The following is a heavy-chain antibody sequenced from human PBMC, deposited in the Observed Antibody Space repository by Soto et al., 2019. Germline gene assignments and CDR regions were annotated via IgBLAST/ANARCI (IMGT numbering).Heavy chain of an antibody. CDR1: GGSISSYY. CDR2: IYYNGNT. Sequence: SETLSLTCTVSGGSISSYYWSWIRQPPGKGLEWIGYIYYNGNTNYNPPLKSRVTMSVDTSKNQISPKLSSVTAADTAVYYCTRANWYSEYWGQGTLVTVSS. D-gene: IGHD7-27*01. V-gene: IGHV4-59*01. CDR3: TRANWYSEY. J-gene: IGHJ4*02.